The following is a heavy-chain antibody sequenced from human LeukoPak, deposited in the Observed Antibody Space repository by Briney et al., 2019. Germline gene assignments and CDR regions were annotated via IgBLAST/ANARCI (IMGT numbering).Heavy chain of an antibody. CDR1: SGSISTSNYY. CDR2: ISYSGST. CDR3: ARDRDGLLDI. V-gene: IGHV4-39*07. D-gene: IGHD5-24*01. Sequence: PSETLSLTCTVSSGSISTSNYYWGWVRQPPGKALEWIGNISYSGSTNYNPSLKSRVTISVDTSKNQFSLKLSSVTAADTAVFYCARDRDGLLDIWGQGTMVTVSS. J-gene: IGHJ3*02.